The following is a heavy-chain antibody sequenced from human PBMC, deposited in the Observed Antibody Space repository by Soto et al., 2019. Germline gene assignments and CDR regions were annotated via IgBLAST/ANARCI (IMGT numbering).Heavy chain of an antibody. Sequence: QVQLVESGGGVVQPGRSLRLSCAASGFTFSSYAMHWVRQAPGKGLEWVAVISYDGSNKYYADSVKGRFTISRDNSKNTLYLQMNSLGAEDTAVYYCARESLVVVITGGAFGIWGQGTMVTVSS. CDR2: ISYDGSNK. CDR3: ARESLVVVITGGAFGI. V-gene: IGHV3-30-3*01. D-gene: IGHD3-22*01. CDR1: GFTFSSYA. J-gene: IGHJ3*02.